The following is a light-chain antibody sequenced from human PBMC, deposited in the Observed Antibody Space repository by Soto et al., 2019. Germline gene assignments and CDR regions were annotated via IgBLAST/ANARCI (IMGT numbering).Light chain of an antibody. CDR2: SLS. V-gene: IGKV1-27*01. J-gene: IGKJ5*01. CDR3: QKFNTAPLT. Sequence: DIQMTQSPSSLSATVGDRVTIAFRASQDISVSLAWYQQKPGKVPKLLIYSLSTLQSGVPSRFSGSGSGTDFTLTISSPLPEDGATYYCQKFNTAPLTFGQGTRLQIK. CDR1: QDISVS.